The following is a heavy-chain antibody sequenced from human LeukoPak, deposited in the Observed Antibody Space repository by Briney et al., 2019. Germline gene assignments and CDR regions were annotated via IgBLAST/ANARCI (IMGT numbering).Heavy chain of an antibody. Sequence: GGSLRLSCAASGFTFSDSYMNWIRQAPGKGLEWVSYISPSGTTMFSADSVKGRFTISRDNSKNSLYLQMNSLRAEDTTVYYCAREGIVVAPGTFDLWGQGTLVTVST. CDR3: AREGIVVAPGTFDL. D-gene: IGHD3-22*01. V-gene: IGHV3-11*01. CDR2: ISPSGTTM. CDR1: GFTFSDSY. J-gene: IGHJ3*01.